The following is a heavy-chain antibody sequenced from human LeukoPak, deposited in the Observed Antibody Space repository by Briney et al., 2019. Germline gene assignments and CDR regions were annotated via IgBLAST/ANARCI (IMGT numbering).Heavy chain of an antibody. V-gene: IGHV3-33*06. CDR3: AKDHGSGYYYEGSIHYFDY. CDR2: IWYDGSNK. CDR1: GFTLSSYG. Sequence: GGSLRLSCAASGFTLSSYGMHWVRQAPGKGLEWVAVIWYDGSNKYYADSVKGRFTISRDNSKNTLYLQMNSLRAEDTAVYYCAKDHGSGYYYEGSIHYFDYWGQGTLVTVSS. D-gene: IGHD3-22*01. J-gene: IGHJ4*02.